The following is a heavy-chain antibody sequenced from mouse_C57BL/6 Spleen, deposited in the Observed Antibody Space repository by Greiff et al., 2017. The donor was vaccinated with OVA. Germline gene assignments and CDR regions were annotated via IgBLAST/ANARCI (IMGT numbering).Heavy chain of an antibody. J-gene: IGHJ3*01. Sequence: QVQLQQSGAELVRPGASVTLSCKASGYTFTDYEMHWVKQTPVHGLEWIGAIDPEPGGTAYNQKFKGKAILTADKSSSTAYMELRSLTSEYSAVDYCTRGAHVYGSSSWFAYWGQGTLVTVSA. CDR2: IDPEPGGT. CDR3: TRGAHVYGSSSWFAY. V-gene: IGHV1-15*01. D-gene: IGHD1-1*01. CDR1: GYTFTDYE.